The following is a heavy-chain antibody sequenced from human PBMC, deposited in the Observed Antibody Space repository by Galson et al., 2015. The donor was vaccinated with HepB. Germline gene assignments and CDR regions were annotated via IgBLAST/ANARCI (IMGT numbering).Heavy chain of an antibody. J-gene: IGHJ3*02. CDR1: GGTFSSYA. Sequence: SVKVSCKASGGTFSSYAISWVRQAPGQGLEWMGGIIPIFGTANYAQKFQGRVTITADESTSTAYMELSSLRSEDTAVYYCARENYGGRGAFDIWGQGTMVTVSS. CDR3: ARENYGGRGAFDI. V-gene: IGHV1-69*13. D-gene: IGHD4-23*01. CDR2: IIPIFGTA.